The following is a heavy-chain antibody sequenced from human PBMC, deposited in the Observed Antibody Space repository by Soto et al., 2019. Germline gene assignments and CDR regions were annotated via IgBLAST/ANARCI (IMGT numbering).Heavy chain of an antibody. D-gene: IGHD3-9*01. J-gene: IGHJ5*02. CDR1: GFTFSSYA. CDR3: AIDPTYYDILTGP. CDR2: ISGSGGST. Sequence: QRLSCAASGFTFSSYAMSWVRQAPGKGLEWVSAISGSGGSTYYADSVKGRFTISRDNSKNTLYLQMNSLRAEDTAVYYCAIDPTYYDILTGPWGQGTLVTVSS. V-gene: IGHV3-23*01.